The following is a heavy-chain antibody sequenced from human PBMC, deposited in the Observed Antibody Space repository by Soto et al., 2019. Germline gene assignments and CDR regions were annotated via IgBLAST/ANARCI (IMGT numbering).Heavy chain of an antibody. CDR1: GGSFSVYY. V-gene: IGHV4-34*01. CDR2: INHSGST. CDR3: ARGADEWGYYRWFGESPKPNYGMDV. D-gene: IGHD3-10*01. J-gene: IGHJ6*02. Sequence: PSETLSLTCAVYGGSFSVYYWSWIRHPPGKGLEWIGEINHSGSTNYNPSLKSRVTISVDTSKNQFSLKLSSVTAADTAVYYCARGADEWGYYRWFGESPKPNYGMDVWGQGTTVTVSS.